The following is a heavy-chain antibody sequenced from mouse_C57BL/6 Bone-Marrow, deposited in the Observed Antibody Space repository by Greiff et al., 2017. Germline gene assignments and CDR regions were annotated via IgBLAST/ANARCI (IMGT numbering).Heavy chain of an antibody. CDR3: ARRAYGSIWYFDV. Sequence: EVMLVESGGGLVQPGGSLKLSCAASGFTFSDYGMAWVRQAPRKGPEWVAFISNLAYSIYYADTLTGRFTISRENAKNTLYLEMSRLRSEDTAMYYCARRAYGSIWYFDVWGTGTTVTVSS. V-gene: IGHV5-15*01. J-gene: IGHJ1*03. CDR1: GFTFSDYG. D-gene: IGHD1-1*01. CDR2: ISNLAYSI.